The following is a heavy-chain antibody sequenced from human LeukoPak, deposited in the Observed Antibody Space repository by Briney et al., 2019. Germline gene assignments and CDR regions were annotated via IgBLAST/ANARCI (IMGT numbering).Heavy chain of an antibody. CDR1: GFTFSSYS. J-gene: IGHJ4*02. CDR2: ISSSSSYI. Sequence: PGGSLRLSCAASGFTFSSYSMNWVRQAPGKGLEWVSSISSSSSYIYYADSVKGRFTISRDNSKNTLYLQMNSLRAEDTAVYYCAKGRRILTGYYTDYFDYWGQGTLVTVSS. V-gene: IGHV3-21*01. D-gene: IGHD3-9*01. CDR3: AKGRRILTGYYTDYFDY.